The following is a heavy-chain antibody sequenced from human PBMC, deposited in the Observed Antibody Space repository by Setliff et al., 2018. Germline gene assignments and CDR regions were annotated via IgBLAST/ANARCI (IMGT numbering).Heavy chain of an antibody. J-gene: IGHJ5*02. CDR3: ARAHTWSLPNDNSGYPGWFDP. D-gene: IGHD3-22*01. Sequence: SETLSLTCSVSGGSISSGGFYWSWIRQSAGRGLEWIGHFHTGGATDYNLSLKSRVTMSVDTSKNHVSLKLSSVTAADTAVYYCARAHTWSLPNDNSGYPGWFDPWGQGTLVTVS. CDR2: FHTGGAT. CDR1: GGSISSGGFY. V-gene: IGHV4-61*09.